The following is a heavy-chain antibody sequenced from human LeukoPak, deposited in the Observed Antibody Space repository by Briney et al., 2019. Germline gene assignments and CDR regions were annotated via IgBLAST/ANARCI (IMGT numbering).Heavy chain of an antibody. CDR3: ARVGRGYYYMDV. Sequence: SETLSLTCTVSGGSISSHYWSWIRQPPGKGLEWIGYIYYSGSTNYNPSLKSRVTISVDTSKNQFSLKLSSVTAADRAVYYCARVGRGYYYMDVWGKGTTVTVSS. CDR2: IYYSGST. D-gene: IGHD2-15*01. CDR1: GGSISSHY. V-gene: IGHV4-59*11. J-gene: IGHJ6*03.